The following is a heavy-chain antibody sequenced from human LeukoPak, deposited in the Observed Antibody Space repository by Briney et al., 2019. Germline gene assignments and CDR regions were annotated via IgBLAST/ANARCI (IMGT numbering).Heavy chain of an antibody. J-gene: IGHJ4*02. CDR2: IIPILGIA. D-gene: IGHD5-18*01. CDR3: AREHSDTAMAIDY. Sequence: ASVKVSCKASGGTFSSYAISWVRQAPGQGLEWMGRIIPILGIANYAQKFQGRVTITADKSTSTAYMELSSLRSEDTAVYYCAREHSDTAMAIDYWGQGTLVTVSS. CDR1: GGTFSSYA. V-gene: IGHV1-69*04.